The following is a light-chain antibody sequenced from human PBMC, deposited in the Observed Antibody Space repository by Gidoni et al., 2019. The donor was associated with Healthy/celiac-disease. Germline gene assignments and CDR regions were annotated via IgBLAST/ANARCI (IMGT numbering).Light chain of an antibody. V-gene: IGLV3-1*01. J-gene: IGLJ2*01. CDR3: QAWDSSTAV. CDR2: QAS. Sequence: SYELTQPPSVSVSPGQTASITCSGDKLWDKYACWYKQKPGQSPVLVIYQASKRPSGIPERFSGSNSGNTATLTISGTQAMDEADSYCQAWDSSTAVFGGGTTLXVX. CDR1: KLWDKY.